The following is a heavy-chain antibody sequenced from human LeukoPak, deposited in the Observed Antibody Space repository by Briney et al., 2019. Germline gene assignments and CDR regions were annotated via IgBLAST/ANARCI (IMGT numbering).Heavy chain of an antibody. V-gene: IGHV3-21*01. CDR2: ISSSSSYI. Sequence: GGSLRLSCAASGFTFSSYSMNWVRQAPGKGLEWFSSISSSSSYIYYADSVKGRFTISRDNAKNSLYLQMNSLRAEDTAVYYCARKDGIVGAPDAFDIWGQGTMVTVSS. CDR3: ARKDGIVGAPDAFDI. CDR1: GFTFSSYS. D-gene: IGHD1-26*01. J-gene: IGHJ3*02.